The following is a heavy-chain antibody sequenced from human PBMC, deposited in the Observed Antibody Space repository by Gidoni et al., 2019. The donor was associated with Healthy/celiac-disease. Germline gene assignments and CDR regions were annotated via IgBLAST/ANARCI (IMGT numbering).Heavy chain of an antibody. D-gene: IGHD1-26*01. J-gene: IGHJ4*02. CDR1: GYTVTSYG. V-gene: IGHV1-18*01. CDR3: ARSPVPRSYGDFDY. CDR2: ISAYNGNT. Sequence: QVQLVQSGAEGKKPGASVKVSCKASGYTVTSYGISWVRQAPGQGLEWMGWISAYNGNTNYAPKLQGRVTLTTDTSTSTASMALRRLRSDDTAVYYCARSPVPRSYGDFDYWGQGTLVTVSS.